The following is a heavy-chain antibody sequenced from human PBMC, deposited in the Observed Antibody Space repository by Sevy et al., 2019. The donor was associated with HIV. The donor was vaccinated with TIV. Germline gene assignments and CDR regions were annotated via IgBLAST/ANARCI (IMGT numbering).Heavy chain of an antibody. CDR3: AKDRVSGSYYSGDFDY. V-gene: IGHV3-23*01. Sequence: GGSLRLSCAASGFTFNTYAMTWVRQAPGKGLEWVSAMSYSGSTTHYADSVKGRFTISKDNSKNTLYLQMNSLRAEDTAVYYCAKDRVSGSYYSGDFDYWGQGTLVTVSS. D-gene: IGHD3-10*01. CDR1: GFTFNTYA. CDR2: MSYSGSTT. J-gene: IGHJ4*02.